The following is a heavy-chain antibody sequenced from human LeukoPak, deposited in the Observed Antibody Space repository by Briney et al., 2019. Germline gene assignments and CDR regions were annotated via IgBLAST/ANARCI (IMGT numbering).Heavy chain of an antibody. CDR2: IKQDGSEK. V-gene: IGHV3-7*01. CDR1: GFTFSSYW. D-gene: IGHD3-22*01. J-gene: IGHJ4*02. CDR3: ARGSYYDSRNFDY. Sequence: GGSLRLSSAASGFTFSSYWMSWVRQAPGKGLEWVANIKQDGSEKYYVDSVKGRFTISRDNAKNSLYLQMNSLRAEDTAVYYCARGSYYDSRNFDYWGQGTLVTVSS.